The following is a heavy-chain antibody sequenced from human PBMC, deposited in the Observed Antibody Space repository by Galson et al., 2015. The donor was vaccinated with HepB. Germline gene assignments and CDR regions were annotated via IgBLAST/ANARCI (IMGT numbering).Heavy chain of an antibody. J-gene: IGHJ4*02. D-gene: IGHD6-6*01. Sequence: SVKVSCKASGDTSRSYYFHWVRQAPGQGLEWVAMIDPTGSRTHYAQNLQGRVTMTRDTSTATVYMELTSLRSEDTAFYFCARGTGVTGRPPYEYWGQGTLVTVSS. CDR3: ARGTGVTGRPPYEY. CDR1: GDTSRSYY. V-gene: IGHV1-46*01. CDR2: IDPTGSRT.